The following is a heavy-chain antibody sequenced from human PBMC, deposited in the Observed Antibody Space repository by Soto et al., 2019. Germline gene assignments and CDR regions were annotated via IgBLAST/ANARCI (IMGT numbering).Heavy chain of an antibody. V-gene: IGHV3-30*18. CDR1: GFTFSSYG. Sequence: QVQLVESGGGVVQPGRSLRLSCAASGFTFSSYGMHWVRQAPGKGLEWVAVISYDGSNKYYADSVKGRFTISRDNSKNTLYMQMNSQRAEDTAVYYCANSTGYWGQGTLVTVSS. CDR2: ISYDGSNK. CDR3: ANSTGY. J-gene: IGHJ4*02.